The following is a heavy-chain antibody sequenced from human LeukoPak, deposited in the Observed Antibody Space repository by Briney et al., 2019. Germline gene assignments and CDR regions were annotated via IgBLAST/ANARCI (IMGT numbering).Heavy chain of an antibody. CDR3: AKDPHPLAATLGWFDP. CDR2: ISTSSTTI. V-gene: IGHV3-48*01. Sequence: GGTLRLSCAASGFILSNYNMTWVRQAPGKGLEWVSYISTSSTTIYYADSVKGRFTISRDSADNSLFLQMNSLRAEDTAVYYCAKDPHPLAATLGWFDPWGQGTLVTVSS. CDR1: GFILSNYN. D-gene: IGHD2-15*01. J-gene: IGHJ5*02.